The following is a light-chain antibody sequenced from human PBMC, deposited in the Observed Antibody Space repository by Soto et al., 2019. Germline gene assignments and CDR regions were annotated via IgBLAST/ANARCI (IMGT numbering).Light chain of an antibody. Sequence: EIVLTQSPGTLSLSPGERATLSCRASQSVSSSFLAWYQQKPGQAPRLLIYGASSRATGIPDRFSGSGSGTDFTLTISRLEPEYFAVYYCQQYDSSSWTFGQGTKVEIK. CDR3: QQYDSSSWT. J-gene: IGKJ1*01. V-gene: IGKV3-20*01. CDR2: GAS. CDR1: QSVSSSF.